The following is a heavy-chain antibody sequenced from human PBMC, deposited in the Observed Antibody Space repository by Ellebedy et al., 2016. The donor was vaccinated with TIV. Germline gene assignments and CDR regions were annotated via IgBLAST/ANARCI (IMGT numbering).Heavy chain of an antibody. CDR3: ARDHSGYGMDV. CDR1: GGSFSGYY. D-gene: IGHD6-13*01. J-gene: IGHJ6*02. CDR2: INHSGST. Sequence: SETLSLXXAVYGGSFSGYYWSWIRQPPGKGLEWIGEINHSGSTNYNPSLKSRVTISVDTSKNQFSLKLSSVTAADTAVYYCARDHSGYGMDVWGQGTTVTVSS. V-gene: IGHV4-34*01.